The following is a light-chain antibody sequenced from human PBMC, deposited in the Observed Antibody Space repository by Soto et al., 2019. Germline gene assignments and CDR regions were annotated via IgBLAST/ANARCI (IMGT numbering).Light chain of an antibody. J-gene: IGKJ1*01. Sequence: PVERATLSCRASQSITTNLAWYQQKPGQAPRLLIYDASTRAANIPARFSGSGSGTEFTLTISRLEPEDFAVYYCQQYGSSPWTFGQGTKVDIK. CDR1: QSITTN. CDR3: QQYGSSPWT. CDR2: DAS. V-gene: IGKV3-20*01.